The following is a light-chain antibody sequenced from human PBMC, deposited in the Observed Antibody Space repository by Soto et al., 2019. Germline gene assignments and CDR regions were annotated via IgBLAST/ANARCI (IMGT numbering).Light chain of an antibody. Sequence: QSVLTQPPSVSGAPGQRVTISCTGNSSNIGAGYVVHWYQHLPGTAPKLLIYANSNRPSGVPDRFSGSKSGTSASLAITGLQVEDWDDYYCQSYDSSLSGCVFGTGTKLTVL. CDR1: SSNIGAGYV. J-gene: IGLJ1*01. V-gene: IGLV1-40*01. CDR2: ANS. CDR3: QSYDSSLSGCV.